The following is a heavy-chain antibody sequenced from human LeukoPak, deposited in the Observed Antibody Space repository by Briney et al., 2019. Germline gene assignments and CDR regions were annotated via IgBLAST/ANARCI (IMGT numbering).Heavy chain of an antibody. CDR2: IYGGHTA. Sequence: PSETLSLTCTVSGGSISSSSYYWGWIRQPPGKGLEWVSVIYGGHTAYYADSVKGRFTISRDNPKNTLNLQMNSLRAEDTAVYYCAREIGQLGGAFDIWGQGTMVTVSS. D-gene: IGHD7-27*01. CDR3: AREIGQLGGAFDI. J-gene: IGHJ3*02. V-gene: IGHV3-53*01. CDR1: GGSISSSSYY.